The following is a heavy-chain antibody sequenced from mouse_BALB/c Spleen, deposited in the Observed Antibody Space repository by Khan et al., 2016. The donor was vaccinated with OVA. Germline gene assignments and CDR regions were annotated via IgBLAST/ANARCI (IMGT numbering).Heavy chain of an antibody. CDR2: IWAGGST. J-gene: IGHJ3*01. V-gene: IGHV2-9*02. D-gene: IGHD1-3*01. CDR1: GFSLSNYG. CDR3: ARAFYNGAWFAY. Sequence: QMQLEESGPGLVAPSQTLSITCTVSGFSLSNYGVHWVRQPPGKGLEWLGVIWAGGSTNHNSAPMSRLTISKDNSKSKVFLKMNRRQADDTAMYYCARAFYNGAWFAYWGQGTLVTVSA.